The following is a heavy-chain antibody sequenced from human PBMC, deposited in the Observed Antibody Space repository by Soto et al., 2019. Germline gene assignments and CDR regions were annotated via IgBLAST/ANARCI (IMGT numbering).Heavy chain of an antibody. Sequence: ASVKVSCKASGYTFTSYAMHWVRQAPGQRLEWMGWINAGNGNTKYSQKFQGRVTITRDTSASTAYMELSSLRSEDTAVYYCARAGWQWLVRGAFDYWGQGTLVTVSS. CDR3: ARAGWQWLVRGAFDY. V-gene: IGHV1-3*01. CDR2: INAGNGNT. CDR1: GYTFTSYA. J-gene: IGHJ4*02. D-gene: IGHD6-19*01.